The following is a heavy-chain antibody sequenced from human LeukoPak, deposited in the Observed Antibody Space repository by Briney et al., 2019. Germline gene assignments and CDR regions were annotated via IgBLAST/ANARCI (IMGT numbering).Heavy chain of an antibody. CDR2: MRSSGSTI. CDR1: GFTFSDYY. D-gene: IGHD3-22*01. CDR3: ARDQYYYDSSGYGIFDP. V-gene: IGHV3-11*01. Sequence: GGSLRLSCAASGFTFSDYYMNWIRQAPGKGLEWLASMRSSGSTIKYADSVKGRFTISRDNAKNSLFLQMSSLRDEDTAVYYCARDQYYYDSSGYGIFDPWGQGTLVTVSS. J-gene: IGHJ5*02.